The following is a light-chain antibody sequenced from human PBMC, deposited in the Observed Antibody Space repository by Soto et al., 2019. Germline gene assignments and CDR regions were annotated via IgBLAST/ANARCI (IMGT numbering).Light chain of an antibody. Sequence: DIQMTQSPSTLSASVGDRVTITCRASQSISTWLDWYQQKPGKAPKLLIYKASSLECGVSSRFSGSGSGTEFNITISCLQPDDFATYYCQQYNTYPLTFGGGTTVEIK. CDR1: QSISTW. J-gene: IGKJ4*01. CDR3: QQYNTYPLT. V-gene: IGKV1-5*03. CDR2: KAS.